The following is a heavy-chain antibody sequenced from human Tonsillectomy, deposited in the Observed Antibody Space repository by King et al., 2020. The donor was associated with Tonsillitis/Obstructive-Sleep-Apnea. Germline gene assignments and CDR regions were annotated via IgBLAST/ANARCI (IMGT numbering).Heavy chain of an antibody. Sequence: VQLVESGGGVVQPGRSLRLSCAASGFTFSTYGMHWVRQAPGKGLEWVAVISYDGSNKYYADSVQGRFTISRDNSKNTLYLQMNSLRAEDTAVYFCAKATLGYSSSWSFDYWGQGTQVTVSS. CDR2: ISYDGSNK. CDR3: AKATLGYSSSWSFDY. J-gene: IGHJ4*02. CDR1: GFTFSTYG. D-gene: IGHD6-13*01. V-gene: IGHV3-30*18.